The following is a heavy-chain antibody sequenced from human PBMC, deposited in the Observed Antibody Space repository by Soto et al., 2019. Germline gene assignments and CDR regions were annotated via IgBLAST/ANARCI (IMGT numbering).Heavy chain of an antibody. CDR2: IPYDGIHK. D-gene: IGHD2-15*01. CDR3: AKDGTPGYCGRSSCHPAGAY. CDR1: GFTFGNYG. V-gene: IGHV3-30*02. J-gene: IGHJ4*02. Sequence: QVQLVESGGGGFKPAGSLGLPCAASGFTFGNYGLHWFRQPPGKGLEGGPFIPYDGIHKYNADSVKGRFTIPRDNSKKLLYLQMDSLRAEVTAVYYCAKDGTPGYCGRSSCHPAGAYWGQGTLVTVSS.